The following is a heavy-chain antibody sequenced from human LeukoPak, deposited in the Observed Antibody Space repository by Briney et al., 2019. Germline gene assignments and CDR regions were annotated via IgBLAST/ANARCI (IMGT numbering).Heavy chain of an antibody. V-gene: IGHV4-30-2*01. Sequence: PSETLSLTCAVSGGSISSGGYSWGWLRQPPGKGLECIGYIYHSGSTYYNPSLKSRFTISVDRPKNQFFLNVTSLTAADTAVYYCARSRQASGLFNFWGQGTLVVVSS. D-gene: IGHD3-10*01. CDR1: GGSISSGGYS. CDR3: ARSRQASGLFNF. J-gene: IGHJ4*02. CDR2: IYHSGST.